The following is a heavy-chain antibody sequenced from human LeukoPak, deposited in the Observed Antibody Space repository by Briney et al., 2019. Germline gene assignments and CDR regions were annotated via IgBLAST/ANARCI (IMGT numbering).Heavy chain of an antibody. CDR2: IRYDGSNK. Sequence: PGGSLRLSCAASGFTFSSYGMHWVRQAPGKGLEWVAFIRYDGSNKYYADSVKGRFTLSRDNSKNTLYLQMNSLRAEDTAVYYCAKDRTYYDFWSGYYSDYWGQGTLVTVSS. CDR1: GFTFSSYG. V-gene: IGHV3-30*02. J-gene: IGHJ4*02. CDR3: AKDRTYYDFWSGYYSDY. D-gene: IGHD3-3*01.